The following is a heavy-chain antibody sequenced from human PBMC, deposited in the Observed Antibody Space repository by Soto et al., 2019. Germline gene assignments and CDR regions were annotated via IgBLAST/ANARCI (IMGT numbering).Heavy chain of an antibody. CDR1: GSTFSDFG. V-gene: IGHV3-30*18. J-gene: IGHJ6*02. D-gene: IGHD2-15*01. CDR2: ISYDGSNK. CDR3: AKDSGGGSHRHYYGLDV. Sequence: PGGSLRLSCAASGSTFSDFGIHWVRQAPGKGLEWVAFISYDGSNKWSADPLKGRSTISRDNSKNTVDLHMNSLRPEDTAVYYCAKDSGGGSHRHYYGLDVRGQGTTVTVSS.